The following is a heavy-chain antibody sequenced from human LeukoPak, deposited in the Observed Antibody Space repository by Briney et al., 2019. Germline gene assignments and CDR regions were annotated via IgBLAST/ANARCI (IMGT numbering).Heavy chain of an antibody. V-gene: IGHV3-23*01. CDR1: GFTFSSYA. D-gene: IGHD3-22*01. CDR3: ARDSDSGGFDY. J-gene: IGHJ4*02. Sequence: GGSLRLSCAASGFTFSSYAMSWVRQAPGKGLEWVSAISGSGGITSYADSVKGRFTISRDNAKNSLYLQMNSLRAEDTAVYYCARDSDSGGFDYWGQGTLVTVSS. CDR2: ISGSGGIT.